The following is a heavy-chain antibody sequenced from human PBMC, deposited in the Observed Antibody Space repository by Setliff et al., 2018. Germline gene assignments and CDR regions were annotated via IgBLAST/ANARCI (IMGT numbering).Heavy chain of an antibody. CDR2: IYYSGST. CDR3: AREQWLDPPGYYYMDV. D-gene: IGHD6-19*01. CDR1: GGSISSYY. Sequence: PSETLSLTCTVSGGSISSYYWSWNRQPPGKGLEWIGYIYYSGSTNYNPPLKSRVTISVDTSQNQFSLKLNSVTAADMAVYYCAREQWLDPPGYYYMDVWAKGTTVTVSS. V-gene: IGHV4-59*12. J-gene: IGHJ6*03.